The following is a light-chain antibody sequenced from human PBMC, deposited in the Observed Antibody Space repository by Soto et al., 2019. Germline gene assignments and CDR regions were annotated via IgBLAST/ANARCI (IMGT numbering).Light chain of an antibody. CDR3: QHRSNWPWT. CDR2: DAS. Sequence: EIVLTQSPDTLSLSPGERATLSCRASQSISSYLGWYQQKPGQAPRLLIYDASNRATGIPARFSGSGSGADFPLTISSLEPEDFAVYYCQHRSNWPWTFGQGTKVEIK. V-gene: IGKV3-11*01. J-gene: IGKJ1*01. CDR1: QSISSY.